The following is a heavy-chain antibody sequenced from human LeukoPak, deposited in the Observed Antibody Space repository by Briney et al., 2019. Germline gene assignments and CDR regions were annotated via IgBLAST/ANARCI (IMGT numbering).Heavy chain of an antibody. CDR3: AKGLAVAGREYYFDY. D-gene: IGHD6-19*01. Sequence: GGSLRLSCAAPGFTFSSYGMHWVRQAPGKGLEWVAVIWYDGSNKYYADSVKGRFTISRDNSKDTLYLQMNSLRAEDTAVYYCAKGLAVAGREYYFDYWGQGTLVTVSS. J-gene: IGHJ4*02. V-gene: IGHV3-33*06. CDR1: GFTFSSYG. CDR2: IWYDGSNK.